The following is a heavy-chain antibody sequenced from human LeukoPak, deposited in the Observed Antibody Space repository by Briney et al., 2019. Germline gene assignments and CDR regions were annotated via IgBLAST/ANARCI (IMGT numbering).Heavy chain of an antibody. Sequence: SETLSLTCTVSGGSISSSSYYWGWIRQPPGKGLEWIGSIYYSGSTYYNPSLKSRVTISVDTSKNQFSLKLSSVTAADTAVYYCARVIEGGYSYGSYYYYMDVWGKGTTVTISS. V-gene: IGHV4-39*07. D-gene: IGHD5-18*01. J-gene: IGHJ6*03. CDR3: ARVIEGGYSYGSYYYYMDV. CDR2: IYYSGST. CDR1: GGSISSSSYY.